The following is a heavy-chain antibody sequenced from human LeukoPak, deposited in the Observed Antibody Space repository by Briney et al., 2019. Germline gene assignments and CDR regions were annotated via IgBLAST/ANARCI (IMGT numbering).Heavy chain of an antibody. V-gene: IGHV1-46*01. J-gene: IGHJ6*02. CDR2: INPSRGST. CDR3: ASSYDILTGYYSPSYGMDV. Sequence: ASVKVSCKASGYTFTSYYMHWVRQAPGQGLEWMGIINPSRGSTSYAQKFQGRVTMTRDTSTSTVYMELSSLRSEDTAVYYCASSYDILTGYYSPSYGMDVWGQGTTVTVSS. CDR1: GYTFTSYY. D-gene: IGHD3-9*01.